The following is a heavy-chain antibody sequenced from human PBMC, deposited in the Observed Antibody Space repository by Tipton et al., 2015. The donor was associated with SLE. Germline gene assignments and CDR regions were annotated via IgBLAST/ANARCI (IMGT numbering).Heavy chain of an antibody. CDR1: GGSISSHY. CDR2: IYYSGST. J-gene: IGHJ3*02. D-gene: IGHD5-12*01. V-gene: IGHV4-59*11. CDR3: ARGWIVATIYDAFDI. Sequence: TLSLTCTVSGGSISSHYWSWIRQPPGKGLEWIGYIYYSGSTNYNPSLKSRVTISVDTSKNQFSLKLSSVTAADTAVYYCARGWIVATIYDAFDIRGQGTMVTVSS.